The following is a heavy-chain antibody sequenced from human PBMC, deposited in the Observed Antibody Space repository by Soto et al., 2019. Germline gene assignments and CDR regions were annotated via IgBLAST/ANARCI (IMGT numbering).Heavy chain of an antibody. D-gene: IGHD3-10*01. CDR2: MYNSGST. CDR3: ARAQTFDYYGSGTYFHWFDP. CDR1: GGPISSDS. V-gene: IGHV4-59*01. Sequence: PSETLSLTCTVSGGPISSDSWSWIRQPPGKALEWIGYMYNSGSTIYNPSLKSRVTISVDTSKNHFSLKLSSVTAADTAVYYCARAQTFDYYGSGTYFHWFDPWGQGTLVTVSS. J-gene: IGHJ5*02.